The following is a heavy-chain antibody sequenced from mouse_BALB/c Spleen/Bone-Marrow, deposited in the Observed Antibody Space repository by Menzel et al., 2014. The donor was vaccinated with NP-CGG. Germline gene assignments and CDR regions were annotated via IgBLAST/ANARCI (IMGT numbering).Heavy chain of an antibody. CDR2: IAPGSGSS. J-gene: IGHJ2*01. D-gene: IGHD3-3*01. Sequence: DLVKPGASVKLSCKASGYTFTSYWINWIKQRPGQGLEWIGRIAPGSGSSYYNEMFKGEATLTVDTSSSTAYIQLSSLSSEDSAAYFCARGGLHYFDYWGQGTTLTVSS. CDR3: ARGGLHYFDY. V-gene: IGHV1S41*01. CDR1: GYTFTSYW.